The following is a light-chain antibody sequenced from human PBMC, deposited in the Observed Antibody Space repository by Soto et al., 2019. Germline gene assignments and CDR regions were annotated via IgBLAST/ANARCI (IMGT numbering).Light chain of an antibody. CDR1: SSDVGGYNY. V-gene: IGLV2-14*01. J-gene: IGLJ2*01. CDR2: EVN. CDR3: SSYTSNNTLV. Sequence: QSALTQPASVSGSPGQSITISCTGTSSDVGGYNYVSWYQQHPGKAPKLMIYEVNNRPSGVSFRFSGSKSGSTASLTISGLQAEDEADYYCSSYTSNNTLVFGGGTKVTVL.